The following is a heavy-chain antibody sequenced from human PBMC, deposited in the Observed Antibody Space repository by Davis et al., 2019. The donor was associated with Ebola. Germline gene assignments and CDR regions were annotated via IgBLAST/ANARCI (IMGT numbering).Heavy chain of an antibody. CDR1: GGTFSSYA. Sequence: AASVKVSCKASGGTFSSYAISWVRQAPGQGLEWMGGIIPIFGTANYAQKFQGRVTITADKSTSTAYMELSSLRSEDTAVYYCARAITMIVAGWFDPWGQGTLVTVSS. V-gene: IGHV1-69*06. D-gene: IGHD3-22*01. CDR3: ARAITMIVAGWFDP. J-gene: IGHJ5*02. CDR2: IIPIFGTA.